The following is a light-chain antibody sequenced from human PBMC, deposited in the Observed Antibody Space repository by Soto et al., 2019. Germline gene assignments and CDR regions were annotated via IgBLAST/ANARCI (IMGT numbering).Light chain of an antibody. CDR2: RAS. CDR1: QSIGSD. V-gene: IGKV3-15*01. Sequence: EIVMTQSPATLSLSPGERATLSCRASQSIGSDLVWYQQKPGQAPRLIIYRASTRATGIPARFSGSGSGTEFTLTITSLQSEDFAVYYCQQYNNWPPYTFGQGTKVDIK. J-gene: IGKJ2*01. CDR3: QQYNNWPPYT.